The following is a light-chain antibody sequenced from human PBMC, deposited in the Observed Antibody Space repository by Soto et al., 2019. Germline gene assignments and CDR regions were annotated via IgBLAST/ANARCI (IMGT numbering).Light chain of an antibody. Sequence: DIVLTQSPATLSLSPGVRATLSCWASKNISNYLIWYQQNPGQAPRLLIYDVSNRATGIPARFSGSGSGTDFTLTISSLEPEDFAVYYCQQRSSWPRTFGQGTKVDIK. CDR2: DVS. V-gene: IGKV3-11*01. CDR3: QQRSSWPRT. J-gene: IGKJ1*01. CDR1: KNISNY.